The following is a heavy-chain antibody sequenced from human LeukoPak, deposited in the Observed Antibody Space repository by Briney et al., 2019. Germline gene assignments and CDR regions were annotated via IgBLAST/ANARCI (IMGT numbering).Heavy chain of an antibody. D-gene: IGHD3-10*01. CDR2: IIPIFGTA. V-gene: IGHV1-69*06. CDR1: GGTFSSYA. CDR3: ASFRYYYGSGSYYNVHY. J-gene: IGHJ4*02. Sequence: ASVKVSCKASGGTFSSYAISWVRRAPGQGLEWMGGIIPIFGTANYAQKFQGRVTITADKSTSTAYMGLSSLRSEDTAVYYCASFRYYYGSGSYYNVHYWGQGTLVTVSS.